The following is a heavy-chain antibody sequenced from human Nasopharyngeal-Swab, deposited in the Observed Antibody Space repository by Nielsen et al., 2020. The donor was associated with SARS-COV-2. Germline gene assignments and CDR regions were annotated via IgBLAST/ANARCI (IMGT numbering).Heavy chain of an antibody. D-gene: IGHD5-18*01. CDR3: ATYGYGSYYYYMDV. CDR1: GGSISSSSYY. Sequence: SETLSLTCTVSGGSISSSSYYWGWIRQPPGKGLEWIGSLYYSGSTYYNPSLKSRVTISVDTSKNQFSLKLSSVTAADTAVYYCATYGYGSYYYYMDVWGKGTTVTVSS. V-gene: IGHV4-39*01. CDR2: LYYSGST. J-gene: IGHJ6*03.